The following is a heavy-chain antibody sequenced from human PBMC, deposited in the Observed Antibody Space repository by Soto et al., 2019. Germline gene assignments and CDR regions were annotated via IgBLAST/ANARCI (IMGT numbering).Heavy chain of an antibody. V-gene: IGHV1-24*01. CDR2: FDPEDGET. CDR1: TGIS. CDR3: ATEVTKSGTDYDAFDI. Sequence: TGISMWSPHHSQKKGLEWMGGFDPEDGETIYAQKFQGRVTMTEDTSTDTAYMELSSLRSEDTAVYYCATEVTKSGTDYDAFDIWCQGPTVTVS. D-gene: IGHD1-1*01. J-gene: IGHJ3*02.